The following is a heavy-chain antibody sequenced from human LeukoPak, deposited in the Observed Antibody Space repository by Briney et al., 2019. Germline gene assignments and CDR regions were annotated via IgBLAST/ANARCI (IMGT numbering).Heavy chain of an antibody. CDR3: ARIDYGDYRLDY. CDR2: IYHSGNT. V-gene: IGHV4-31*03. D-gene: IGHD4-17*01. Sequence: PSETLSLTCTVSGGSISSGGYYWSWIRQHPGKGLEWIGYIYHSGNTYYNPSLKSRVTISVDTSKNQFSLKVSSVTAADTAVYYCARIDYGDYRLDYWGQGTLVTVSS. CDR1: GGSISSGGYY. J-gene: IGHJ4*02.